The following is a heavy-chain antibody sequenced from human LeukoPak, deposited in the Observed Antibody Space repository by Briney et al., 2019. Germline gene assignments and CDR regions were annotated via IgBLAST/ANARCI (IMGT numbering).Heavy chain of an antibody. J-gene: IGHJ4*02. Sequence: SVKVSCKASGGTFSSYAIGWVRQAPGQGREWMGWIIPMFGTANYAQTFRGRVTITTDQSTSTAFMELSRLRSEEAAVYYCAREGGYCSGGSCYFVSPYYFDYWGQGTLVTVSS. CDR2: IIPMFGTA. D-gene: IGHD2-15*01. V-gene: IGHV1-69*05. CDR1: GGTFSSYA. CDR3: AREGGYCSGGSCYFVSPYYFDY.